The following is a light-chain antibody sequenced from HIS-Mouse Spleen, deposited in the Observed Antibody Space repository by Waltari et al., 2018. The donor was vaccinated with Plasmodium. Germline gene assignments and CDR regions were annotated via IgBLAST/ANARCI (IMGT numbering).Light chain of an antibody. J-gene: IGKJ4*01. Sequence: EIVLTQSPATLSLSPGERATLSCRASQSVSSYLAWYQQKPGQAPRLLIYDASNRATGIPARFSGSGSWTDFILTISSLEPEDFAVYYCQQRSNWLTFGGGTKVEIK. CDR2: DAS. CDR3: QQRSNWLT. CDR1: QSVSSY. V-gene: IGKV3-11*01.